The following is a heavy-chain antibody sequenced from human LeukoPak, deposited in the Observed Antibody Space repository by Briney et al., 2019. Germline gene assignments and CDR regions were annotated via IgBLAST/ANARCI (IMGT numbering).Heavy chain of an antibody. CDR2: ISYSGST. J-gene: IGHJ4*02. Sequence: PSETLSLTCTVSGGSISSYYWSWIRQPPGKGLEWIGYISYSGSTDSNPSPKSRVTISVDTSKNQISLKLSSVTAADTAVYYCARTYCRGGSCHFDYWGQGTLVTVSS. CDR1: GGSISSYY. V-gene: IGHV4-59*08. CDR3: ARTYCRGGSCHFDY. D-gene: IGHD2-15*01.